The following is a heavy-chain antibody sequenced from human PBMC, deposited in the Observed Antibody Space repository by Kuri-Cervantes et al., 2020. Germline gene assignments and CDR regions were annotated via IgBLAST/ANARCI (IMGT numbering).Heavy chain of an antibody. CDR2: IYYSGST. V-gene: IGHV4-59*01. J-gene: IGHJ4*02. D-gene: IGHD1-26*01. CDR3: AREGISGSYGYYDY. Sequence: SETLSLTCTVSGGSISSYYWSWIRQPPGKGLERTGYIYYSGSTNYNPPLKSRVTISVDTSKNQFSLKLSSVTAADTAVYYCAREGISGSYGYYDYWGQGTLVTVSS. CDR1: GGSISSYY.